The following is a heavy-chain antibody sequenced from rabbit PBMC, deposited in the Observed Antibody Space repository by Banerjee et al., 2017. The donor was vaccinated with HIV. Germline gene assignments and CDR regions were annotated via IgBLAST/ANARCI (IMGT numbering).Heavy chain of an antibody. CDR2: IYTDSSGST. Sequence: QSLEESGGDLVKPGASLTLTCKASGLDFSDSYWVCWVRQAPGKGLEWIACIYTDSSGSTDYASWAKGRFTISKTSSTTVTLQMTSLTAADTATYFCARAPYYSYIYTDYAYFNLWGPGTLVTVS. D-gene: IGHD4-1*01. CDR3: ARAPYYSYIYTDYAYFNL. J-gene: IGHJ4*01. V-gene: IGHV1S40*01. CDR1: GLDFSDSYW.